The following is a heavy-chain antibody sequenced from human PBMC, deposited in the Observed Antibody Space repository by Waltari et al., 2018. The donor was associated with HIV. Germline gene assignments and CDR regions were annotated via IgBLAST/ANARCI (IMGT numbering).Heavy chain of an antibody. Sequence: EVQLVESGGGAIRQGESLRLSCVASGFNFINYDMHWVRQVPGEDLEWVSGIGTLADTFYPDAVRGRFTISRQNAKNSLYLQMNSLTFEDTAVYYCARGTRPRPHTNDLHWYFDLWGRGTLVSVSS. CDR2: IGTLADT. CDR3: ARGTRPRPHTNDLHWYFDL. CDR1: GFNFINYD. D-gene: IGHD1-1*01. J-gene: IGHJ2*01. V-gene: IGHV3-13*04.